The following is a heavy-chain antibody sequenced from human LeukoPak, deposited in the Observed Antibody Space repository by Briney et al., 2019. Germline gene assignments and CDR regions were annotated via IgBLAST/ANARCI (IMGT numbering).Heavy chain of an antibody. D-gene: IGHD3-3*01. J-gene: IGHJ4*02. V-gene: IGHV3-23*01. CDR1: GFTFSSYA. CDR3: ARTSYDFWSGHPYYFDY. CDR2: ISGSGGST. Sequence: GGSLRLSCAASGFTFSSYAMSWVRQAPGKGLEWVSAISGSGGSTYYADSVKGRFTISRDNSKNTLYLQMNSLRAEDTAVYYCARTSYDFWSGHPYYFDYWGQGTLVTVSS.